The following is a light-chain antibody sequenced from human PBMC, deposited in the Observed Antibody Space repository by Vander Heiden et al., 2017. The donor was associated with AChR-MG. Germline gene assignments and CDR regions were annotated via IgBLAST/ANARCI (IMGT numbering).Light chain of an antibody. V-gene: IGKV3D-20*01. CDR1: QSISSRN. CDR3: QQYGSSPPIT. Sequence: ELVLTQSPATLSLSPGERATLSCGASQSISSRNLAWYQQKPGLAPRLLIYDASSRATGIPDRFSGSGSGTDFSLTISRLEPEDFAVYYCQQYGSSPPITFGQGTRLEIK. J-gene: IGKJ5*01. CDR2: DAS.